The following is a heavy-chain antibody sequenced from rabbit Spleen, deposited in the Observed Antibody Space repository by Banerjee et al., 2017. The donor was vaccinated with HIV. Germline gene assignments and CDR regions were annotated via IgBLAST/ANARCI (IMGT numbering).Heavy chain of an antibody. D-gene: IGHD1-1*01. CDR1: GIDFTNYY. CDR3: ARDLDGVIGWNFNL. J-gene: IGHJ4*01. CDR2: IDTSSVNT. Sequence: QEQLTETGGGLVQPGGSLTLSCKASGIDFTNYYINWVRQAPGKGLELIACIDTSSVNTADATWAKGRFTISKTSSTTVTLQMTSLTAADTATYFCARDLDGVIGWNFNLWGPGTLVTVS. V-gene: IGHV1S45*01.